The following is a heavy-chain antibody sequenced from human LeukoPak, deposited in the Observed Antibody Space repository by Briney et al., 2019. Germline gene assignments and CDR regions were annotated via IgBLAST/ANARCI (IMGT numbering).Heavy chain of an antibody. Sequence: SETLSLTCAVYGGSFSGYYWSWIRQPPGKGLEWIGEINHSGSTNYNPSLKSRVNISVDTSKNQFSLKLSSVTAADTAVCYCARGLNYYDSSGDYWGQGTLVTVSS. CDR1: GGSFSGYY. CDR3: ARGLNYYDSSGDY. CDR2: INHSGST. J-gene: IGHJ4*02. V-gene: IGHV4-34*01. D-gene: IGHD3-22*01.